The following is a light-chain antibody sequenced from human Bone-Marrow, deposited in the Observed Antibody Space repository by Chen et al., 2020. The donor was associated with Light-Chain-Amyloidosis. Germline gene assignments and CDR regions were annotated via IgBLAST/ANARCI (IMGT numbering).Light chain of an antibody. J-gene: IGLJ3*02. Sequence: SYVLTQPSSVSVAPGQTATIACGGNNIGSTSVHWYQQTPGQAPLLVVYDDSDRPSGIPARVSGTNSGNTATLTISRVEAGDEADYCCQVWDRSSDRPVFGGGTKLTVL. CDR2: DDS. CDR3: QVWDRSSDRPV. CDR1: NIGSTS. V-gene: IGLV3-21*02.